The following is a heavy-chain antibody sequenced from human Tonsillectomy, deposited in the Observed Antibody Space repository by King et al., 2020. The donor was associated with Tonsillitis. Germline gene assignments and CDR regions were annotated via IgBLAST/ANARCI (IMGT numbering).Heavy chain of an antibody. CDR1: GFTFDDYG. Sequence: QLVQSGGGVVRPGGSLRLSCAASGFTFDDYGMSWVRQAPGKGLEWVSGINWNGGSTGYADSVKGRFTISRDNAKTSLYLQMNSLRDEDTALYHCARGRMNTVTTYESYYYYGMYVWGHGTTVTVSS. CDR2: INWNGGST. V-gene: IGHV3-20*01. CDR3: ARGRMNTVTTYESYYYYGMYV. J-gene: IGHJ6*02. D-gene: IGHD4-17*01.